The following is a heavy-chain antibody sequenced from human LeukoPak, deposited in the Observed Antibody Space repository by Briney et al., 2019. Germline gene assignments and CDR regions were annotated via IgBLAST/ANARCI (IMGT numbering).Heavy chain of an antibody. D-gene: IGHD3-10*01. CDR1: GFTFSSYG. CDR2: IYYTGST. Sequence: GSLRLSCAASGFTFSSYGMHWVRQAPGKGLEWIGSIYYTGSTYYNPSLRSRVTISLDTSKNQFSLNLFSVTAADTAMYYCTRANGYGLIAYWGQGTLVTVSS. V-gene: IGHV4-39*07. CDR3: TRANGYGLIAY. J-gene: IGHJ4*02.